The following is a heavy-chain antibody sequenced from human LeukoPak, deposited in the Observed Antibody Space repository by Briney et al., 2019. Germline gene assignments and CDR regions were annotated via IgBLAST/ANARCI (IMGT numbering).Heavy chain of an antibody. CDR1: GFTFSTYG. Sequence: GGSLRLSCAASGFTFSTYGMHWVRQAPGKGLEWVSTISGSGDNTYYADFVKGRFTISRDNSKNTLYLQMNSLRAEDTAVYYCAKVTYGSGTYGAFDYWGQGTLVTVSS. D-gene: IGHD3-10*01. CDR2: ISGSGDNT. V-gene: IGHV3-23*01. J-gene: IGHJ4*02. CDR3: AKVTYGSGTYGAFDY.